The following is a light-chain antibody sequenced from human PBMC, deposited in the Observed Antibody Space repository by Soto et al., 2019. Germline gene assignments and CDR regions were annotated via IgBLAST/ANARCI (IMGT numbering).Light chain of an antibody. Sequence: QSALTQPASVSGSPGQSITISGTGTSGDVGSYNLVSWYQHHPGKAPKLMIYEGSKRPSGVSNRFSGSKSGSTASLTISGLQAEDEADYYCCSYARSSTYVFGTGTKVTVL. CDR3: CSYARSSTYV. CDR1: SGDVGSYNL. V-gene: IGLV2-23*01. J-gene: IGLJ1*01. CDR2: EGS.